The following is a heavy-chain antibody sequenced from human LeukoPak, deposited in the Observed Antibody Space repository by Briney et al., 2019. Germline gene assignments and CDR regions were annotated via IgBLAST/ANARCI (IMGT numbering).Heavy chain of an antibody. J-gene: IGHJ3*02. Sequence: GGSLRLSCSASGFTFSSYAMHWVRQAPGKGLEWVSVISGSGGSTYYADSVKGRFTISRDNSKNTLYLQMNSLRAEDTAVYYCAKDYLDIVVVPAALDAFDIWGQGTLVTVSS. CDR3: AKDYLDIVVVPAALDAFDI. CDR2: ISGSGGST. V-gene: IGHV3-23*01. CDR1: GFTFSSYA. D-gene: IGHD2-2*03.